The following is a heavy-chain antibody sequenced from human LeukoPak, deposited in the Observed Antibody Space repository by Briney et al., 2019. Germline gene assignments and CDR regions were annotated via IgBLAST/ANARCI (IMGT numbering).Heavy chain of an antibody. V-gene: IGHV1-2*02. D-gene: IGHD2-15*01. Sequence: GASVKVSCKASGYTFTGYYMHWVRQAPGQGLEWMGWINPNSGGTNYAQKFQGRVTMTRDTSISTAYMELSRLRPDDTAVYYCAREADIVVVTNWFDPWGQGTLVTVSS. CDR3: AREADIVVVTNWFDP. CDR1: GYTFTGYY. CDR2: INPNSGGT. J-gene: IGHJ5*02.